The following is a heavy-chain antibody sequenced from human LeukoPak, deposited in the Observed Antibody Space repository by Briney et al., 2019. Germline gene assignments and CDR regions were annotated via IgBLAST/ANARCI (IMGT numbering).Heavy chain of an antibody. CDR2: ISHSGST. D-gene: IGHD3-22*01. J-gene: IGHJ4*02. V-gene: IGHV4-39*01. CDR3: ARSAYYYDSSGYYYLGGFDY. CDR1: DGSISSNNYY. Sequence: PSETLSLTCTVSDGSISSNNYYWGWIRQSPGKGLEWIGRISHSGSTYYNPSLKSRVTTSVDTSKTQFSLKLSSMTAADTAVYYCARSAYYYDSSGYYYLGGFDYWGQVTLVTVSS.